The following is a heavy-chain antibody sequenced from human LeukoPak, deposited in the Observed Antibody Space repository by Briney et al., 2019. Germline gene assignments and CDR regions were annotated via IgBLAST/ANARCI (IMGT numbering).Heavy chain of an antibody. V-gene: IGHV3-48*04. CDR3: ARDPGVATTNWFDP. CDR2: ISSSSSTI. J-gene: IGHJ5*02. D-gene: IGHD5-12*01. CDR1: GFTFSSYS. Sequence: RGSLRLSCAASGFTFSSYSMNWVRQAPGKGLEWVSYISSSSSTIYYADSVKGRFTISRDNAKNSLYLQMNSLRAEDTAVYYCARDPGVATTNWFDPWGQGTLVTVSS.